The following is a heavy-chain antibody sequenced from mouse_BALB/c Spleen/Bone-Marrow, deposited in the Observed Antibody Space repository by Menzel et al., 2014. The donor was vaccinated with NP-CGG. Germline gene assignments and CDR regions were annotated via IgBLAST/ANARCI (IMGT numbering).Heavy chain of an antibody. D-gene: IGHD1-1*01. CDR2: INPNNGGS. Sequence: QVQLQQSGAELVKPGASVKLSCKTSGYTFTSYWMHWVKLRPGQGFEWIGEINPNNGGSNYNEKFKRKATLTVDKSSSTAYMQLNSLTSEDSAVYYCTRLFYGSRDYAMDNWGQGTSVTVSS. J-gene: IGHJ4*01. CDR3: TRLFYGSRDYAMDN. CDR1: GYTFTSYW. V-gene: IGHV1S81*02.